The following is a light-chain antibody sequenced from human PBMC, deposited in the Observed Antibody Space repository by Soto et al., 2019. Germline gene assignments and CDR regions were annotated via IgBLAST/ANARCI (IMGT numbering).Light chain of an antibody. J-gene: IGLJ2*01. CDR3: AAWDDSLSAVV. CDR1: SSNIGSNY. CDR2: RNN. Sequence: VLTQPPSASGTPGQRVTISCSGSSSNIGSNYVYWYQQLPGTAPKLLIYRNNQRPSGVPDRFSGSKSGTSASLAISGLRSEDEADYYCAAWDDSLSAVVFGGGTKVTVL. V-gene: IGLV1-47*01.